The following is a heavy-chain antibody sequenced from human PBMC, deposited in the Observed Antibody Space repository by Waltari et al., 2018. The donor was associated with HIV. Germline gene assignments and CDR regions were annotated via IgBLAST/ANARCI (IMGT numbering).Heavy chain of an antibody. CDR3: VRESRVYGRDSSYNWFDP. CDR1: GGSIVSGNYY. J-gene: IGHJ5*02. CDR2: LHTSGST. D-gene: IGHD2-21*02. V-gene: IGHV4-61*02. Sequence: QVQLQESGPGLVKPSQTLSLTCPVSGGSIVSGNYYWSWIRQPAGKGLEWIGPLHTSGSTTHHPTLMSRGAISLDTAKIQFSLNLNAVTGADSAVYYFVRESRVYGRDSSYNWFDPWGQGTLVAVSS.